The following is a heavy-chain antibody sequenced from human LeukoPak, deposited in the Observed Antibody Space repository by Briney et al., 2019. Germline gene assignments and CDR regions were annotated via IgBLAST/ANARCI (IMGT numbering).Heavy chain of an antibody. Sequence: PGGSLRLSCAASGFTFSSYSMNWVRQAPGKGLEWVSSISSSRSYIYYADSVKGRFTISRDNAKNSLYLQMNSLRAEDTAVYYCARDRSASPCFDYWGQGTLVTVSS. J-gene: IGHJ4*02. CDR3: ARDRSASPCFDY. V-gene: IGHV3-21*01. CDR2: ISSSRSYI. D-gene: IGHD1-26*01. CDR1: GFTFSSYS.